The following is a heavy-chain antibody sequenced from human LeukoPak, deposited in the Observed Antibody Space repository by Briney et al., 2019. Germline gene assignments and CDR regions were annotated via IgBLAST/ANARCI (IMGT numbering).Heavy chain of an antibody. CDR3: ARGDAFSGDH. V-gene: IGHV3-7*04. J-gene: IGHJ4*02. Sequence: PGGSLRLSCAVSGFTFSNFWMSWVRQAPGRGLEWVANIHPEGNEKYHVESVKGRFTISRDNAKNSLFLQMNGLRDEDTAVYYCARGDAFSGDHWGQGTLVTVSS. CDR1: GFTFSNFW. CDR2: IHPEGNEK.